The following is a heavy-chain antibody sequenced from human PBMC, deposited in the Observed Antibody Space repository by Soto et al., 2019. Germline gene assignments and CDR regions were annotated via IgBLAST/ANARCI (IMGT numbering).Heavy chain of an antibody. Sequence: EVQVVESGGGLVQPGGSLRLSCAPSGLTVRSNYMSWVRQAPGKGLEWVPIFYSGGSTSYADSVRGRFTISRDNSKNTVYLQMNSLSGEDTAVYYCARDSPLSRYFDYWSQGTLVTVSS. CDR3: ARDSPLSRYFDY. V-gene: IGHV3-66*01. CDR1: GLTVRSNY. CDR2: FYSGGST. J-gene: IGHJ4*02.